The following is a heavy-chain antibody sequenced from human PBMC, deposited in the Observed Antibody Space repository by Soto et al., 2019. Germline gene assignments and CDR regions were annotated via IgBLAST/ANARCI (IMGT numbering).Heavy chain of an antibody. CDR2: INHSGST. CDR3: ARYYDSSGYY. J-gene: IGHJ4*02. CDR1: GGSFSGYY. D-gene: IGHD3-22*01. V-gene: IGHV4-34*01. Sequence: SETLSLTCAVYGGSFSGYYWSWIRQPPGKGLEWIGEINHSGSTNYNPSLKSRVTISVDTSKNQFSLKLSSVTAADTAVYYCARYYDSSGYYWGQGTLVTVYS.